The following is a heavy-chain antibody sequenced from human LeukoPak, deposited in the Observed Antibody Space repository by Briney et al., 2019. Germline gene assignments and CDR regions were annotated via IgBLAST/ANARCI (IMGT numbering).Heavy chain of an antibody. Sequence: GGSLRLSCAASGFTFSSYGIHWVRQAPGKGLEWVAVISYDGSNKYYADSVKGRFTISRDNSRNTLFLQMDSLRADDTAVYYCAKDRRGYSYGEGIDYWGQGTLVTVSS. D-gene: IGHD5-18*01. J-gene: IGHJ4*02. CDR2: ISYDGSNK. CDR3: AKDRRGYSYGEGIDY. V-gene: IGHV3-30*18. CDR1: GFTFSSYG.